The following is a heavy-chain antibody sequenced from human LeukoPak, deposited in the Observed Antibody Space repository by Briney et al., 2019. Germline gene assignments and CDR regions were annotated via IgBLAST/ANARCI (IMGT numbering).Heavy chain of an antibody. CDR2: IHPRSGYS. V-gene: IGHV1-8*01. CDR1: GYTFTDYD. Sequence: ASVKVPCKTSGYTFTDYDVNWVRQAPGQGLEWMGYIHPRSGYSESAQRFQGRLSMTRDVSTDTAYMELSTLTSDDTAVYYCARVTSGMRYNRFDPWGQGTLIIVSS. D-gene: IGHD2-2*01. J-gene: IGHJ5*02. CDR3: ARVTSGMRYNRFDP.